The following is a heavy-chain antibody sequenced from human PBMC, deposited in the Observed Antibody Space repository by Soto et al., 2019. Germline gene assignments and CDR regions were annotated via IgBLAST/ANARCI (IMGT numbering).Heavy chain of an antibody. CDR2: VYYSGST. D-gene: IGHD3-16*01. J-gene: IGHJ4*02. CDR1: GGSVSSSSYY. CDR3: GSRGGRATIPYYFDN. V-gene: IGHV4-39*01. Sequence: KPSETLSLTCTVSGGSVSSSSYYWGWVRQPPGKGLEWIGSVYYSGSTYYNPSLESRVTISVDKSKNQFSLKLMSLSAADTAVYYGGSRGGRATIPYYFDNWGRGPLVTVP.